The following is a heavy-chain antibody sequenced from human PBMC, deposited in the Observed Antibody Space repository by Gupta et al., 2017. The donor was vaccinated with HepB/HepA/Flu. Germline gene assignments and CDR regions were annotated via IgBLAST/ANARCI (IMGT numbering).Heavy chain of an antibody. CDR1: GGSTSSSKYS. J-gene: IGHJ4*02. Sequence: QVQLQASGPGLVKPSGTLSLTCTVSGGSTSSSKYSWGWIRQPPGKGLEWFGTISYKGVTFYKPSLKSRLTVAMDRSKNQFSLKLDSVTAADTAVYFCARQWVVPAPLAQFDHWGQGMLFTVSS. D-gene: IGHD2-15*01. CDR2: ISYKGVT. CDR3: ARQWVVPAPLAQFDH. V-gene: IGHV4-39*01.